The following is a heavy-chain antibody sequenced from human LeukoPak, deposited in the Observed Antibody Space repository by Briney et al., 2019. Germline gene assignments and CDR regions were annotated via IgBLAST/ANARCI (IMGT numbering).Heavy chain of an antibody. V-gene: IGHV3-30*02. CDR1: GFTFSSYG. J-gene: IGHJ4*02. CDR3: AKDHPEYQLLGGSLDY. CDR2: IRYDGSNK. D-gene: IGHD2-2*01. Sequence: GGSLRLSCAASGFTFSSYGMHWVRQAPGKGLEWVAFIRYDGSNKYYADSVKGRFTISRDNSKNTLYLQMNSLRAEDTAVYYCAKDHPEYQLLGGSLDYWGQGTLVTVSS.